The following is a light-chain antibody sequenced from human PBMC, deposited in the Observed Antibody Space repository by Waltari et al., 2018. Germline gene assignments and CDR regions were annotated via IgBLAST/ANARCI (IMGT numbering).Light chain of an antibody. CDR2: KKS. CDR3: ATWDDSLSGVV. J-gene: IGLJ2*01. V-gene: IGLV1-47*01. CDR1: SSNNGKNY. Sequence: QSVLTQSPSMSETPGQRVIISCSGSSSNNGKNYVYWYQHFPGMAPKLVRFKKSQRPSGVPDRFSGSSYGTSASLAISGLRSEDEAEYYCATWDDSLSGVVFGGGTRLTVL.